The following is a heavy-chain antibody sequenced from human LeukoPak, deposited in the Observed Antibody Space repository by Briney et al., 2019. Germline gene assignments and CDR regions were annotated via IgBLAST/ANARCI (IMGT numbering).Heavy chain of an antibody. CDR2: IIPIFGTA. Sequence: SVKVSCKASGGTFSSYAISWVRQAPGQGLEWMGGIIPIFGTANYAQKFQGRVTITADESTSTAYMELSSLRSEDTAVYYCARDRGYDFWSGYSLGYFDYWGQGTLVTVSS. J-gene: IGHJ4*02. CDR1: GGTFSSYA. V-gene: IGHV1-69*13. CDR3: ARDRGYDFWSGYSLGYFDY. D-gene: IGHD3-3*01.